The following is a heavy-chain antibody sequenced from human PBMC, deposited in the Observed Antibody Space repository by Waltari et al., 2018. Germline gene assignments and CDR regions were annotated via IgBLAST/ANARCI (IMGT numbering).Heavy chain of an antibody. CDR2: IWYDGSNK. CDR1: GFTFSSYG. V-gene: IGHV3-33*06. Sequence: QVQLVESGGGVVQPGRSLRLSCAASGFTFSSYGMHWVRQAPGKGLEWVAVIWYDGSNKYYADSGKGRFTISRDNSKNTLYLQMNSLRAEDTAVYYCAKDRDEYSSSWYGAFDIWGQGTMVTVSS. D-gene: IGHD6-13*01. J-gene: IGHJ3*02. CDR3: AKDRDEYSSSWYGAFDI.